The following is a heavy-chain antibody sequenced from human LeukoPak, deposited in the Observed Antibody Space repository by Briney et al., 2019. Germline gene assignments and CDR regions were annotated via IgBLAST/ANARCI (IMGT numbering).Heavy chain of an antibody. Sequence: GGSLGLSCTASGFSFGDYAVNWVRQAPGKGLEWVSFMRSKSFRGTTEYAASLKGKFTIPRDDSKNIAYMQMNSMKIEDTAAYYCTKYFGSSGEEALDYWGQGTQVTVSS. CDR2: MRSKSFRGTT. V-gene: IGHV3-49*04. J-gene: IGHJ4*02. D-gene: IGHD6-19*01. CDR1: GFSFGDYA. CDR3: TKYFGSSGEEALDY.